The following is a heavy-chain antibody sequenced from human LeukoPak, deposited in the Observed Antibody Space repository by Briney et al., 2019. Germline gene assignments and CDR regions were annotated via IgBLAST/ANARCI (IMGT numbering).Heavy chain of an antibody. CDR2: INPNSGGT. CDR3: ARGMGVLVPAATWFDP. Sequence: ASVKVSCKASGYTFTGYYMHWVRQAPGQGLEWMGWINPNSGGTKNTQKFQGRVTVTRDTSISTAYMELSRLRSDDTAVYYCARGMGVLVPAATWFDPWGQGTLVTVSS. D-gene: IGHD2-2*01. V-gene: IGHV1-2*02. CDR1: GYTFTGYY. J-gene: IGHJ5*02.